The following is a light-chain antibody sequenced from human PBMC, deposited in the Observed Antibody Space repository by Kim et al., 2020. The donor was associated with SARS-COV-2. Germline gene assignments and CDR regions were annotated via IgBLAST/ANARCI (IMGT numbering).Light chain of an antibody. Sequence: SSSVGDRVTITCRASQGIRNDLGWYQQKPGKAPKLLIYAASTLQSGVPSRFSGSASGTDFTLTISSLQPEDFATYYCLQDYNYPYTFGQGTKLEIK. CDR1: QGIRND. CDR2: AAS. CDR3: LQDYNYPYT. V-gene: IGKV1-6*01. J-gene: IGKJ2*01.